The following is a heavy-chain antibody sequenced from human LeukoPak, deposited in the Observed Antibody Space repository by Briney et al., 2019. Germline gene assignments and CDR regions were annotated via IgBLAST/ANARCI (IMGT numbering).Heavy chain of an antibody. Sequence: SQTLSLTCTVSGGSISSGGYYWSWIRQHPGKGLEWIGYIYYSGSTYYNPSLKSRVTISVDTSKNQLSLKLSSVTAADTAVYYCARDPYGSGSYSYYYYGMDVWGQGTTVTVSS. V-gene: IGHV4-31*03. J-gene: IGHJ6*02. CDR2: IYYSGST. CDR1: GGSISSGGYY. CDR3: ARDPYGSGSYSYYYYGMDV. D-gene: IGHD3-10*01.